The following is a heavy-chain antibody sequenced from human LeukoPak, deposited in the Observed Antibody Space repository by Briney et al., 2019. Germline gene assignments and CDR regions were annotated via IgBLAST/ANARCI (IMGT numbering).Heavy chain of an antibody. V-gene: IGHV3-21*01. J-gene: IGHJ5*02. CDR2: ISSSSSYI. CDR1: GFTFSSYS. Sequence: GGSLRLSCAASGFTFSSYSMNWVRQAPGKGLEWVSSISSSSSYIYYADSVKGRFTISRDNAKNSLYLQMNSLRAEDTAVYYCAREYYYDSSGYPNWFDPWGQGTLVAVSS. CDR3: AREYYYDSSGYPNWFDP. D-gene: IGHD3-22*01.